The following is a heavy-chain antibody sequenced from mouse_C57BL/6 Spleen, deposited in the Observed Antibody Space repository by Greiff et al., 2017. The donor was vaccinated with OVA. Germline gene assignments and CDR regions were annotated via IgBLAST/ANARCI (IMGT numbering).Heavy chain of an antibody. J-gene: IGHJ2*01. CDR1: GFTFSSYA. V-gene: IGHV5-4*01. Sequence: EVMLVESGGGLVKPGGSLKLSCAASGFTFSSYAMSWVRQTPEKRLEWVATISDGGSYTYYPDNVKGRFTISRDNAKNNLYLQMSHLKSEDTAMYYCAREDTTAYYFDYWGQGTTLTVSS. CDR2: ISDGGSYT. CDR3: AREDTTAYYFDY. D-gene: IGHD1-2*01.